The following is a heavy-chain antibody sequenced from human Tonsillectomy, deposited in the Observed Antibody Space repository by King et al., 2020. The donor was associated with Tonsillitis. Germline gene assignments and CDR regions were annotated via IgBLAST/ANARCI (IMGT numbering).Heavy chain of an antibody. D-gene: IGHD2-21*02. CDR3: ARLPLAYCGGDCFWD. V-gene: IGHV3-21*01. CDR1: GFTFSSYS. CDR2: ISSSSSYI. Sequence: VQLVVSGGGLVKPGGSLRLSCAASGFTFSSYSMNWVRQAPGKGLEWVSSISSSSSYIYYADSVKGRFTISRDTAKNSLYLQMNSLGAEDTAVYYCARLPLAYCGGDCFWDWGQGTLVTVSS. J-gene: IGHJ4*02.